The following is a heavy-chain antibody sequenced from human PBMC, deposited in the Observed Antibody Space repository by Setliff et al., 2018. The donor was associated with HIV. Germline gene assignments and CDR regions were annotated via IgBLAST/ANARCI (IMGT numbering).Heavy chain of an antibody. D-gene: IGHD1-7*01. CDR1: GYTFTSYA. Sequence: GASVKVSCKASGYTFTSYAMHWVRQAPGQRLEWMGWINAANGNTKYSQKFQGRVTITRDTSASTAHMELSSLRSEDTAVYYCARDLLGGNFLLETFEIWGQGTMVTVSS. V-gene: IGHV1-3*01. CDR3: ARDLLGGNFLLETFEI. CDR2: INAANGNT. J-gene: IGHJ3*02.